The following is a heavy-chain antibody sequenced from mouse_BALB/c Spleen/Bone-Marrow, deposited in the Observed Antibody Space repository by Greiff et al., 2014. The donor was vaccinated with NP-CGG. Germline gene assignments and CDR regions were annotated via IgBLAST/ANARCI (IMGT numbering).Heavy chain of an antibody. CDR1: GYTFTSYY. J-gene: IGHJ4*01. Sequence: SGAELVKPGASVKLSCKASGYTFTSYYMYWVKQRPGQGLEWIGEINPSNGGTNFNEEFKSKATLTVDKSSSTAYMQLSSLTSEDSAVYYCTRREYYRYDRAMDYWGQGTSVTVSS. V-gene: IGHV1S81*02. CDR3: TRREYYRYDRAMDY. CDR2: INPSNGGT. D-gene: IGHD2-14*01.